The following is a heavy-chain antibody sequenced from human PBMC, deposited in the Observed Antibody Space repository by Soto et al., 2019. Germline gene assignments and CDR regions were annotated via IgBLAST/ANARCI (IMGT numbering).Heavy chain of an antibody. Sequence: EVQLEQSGAEVKKAGQSLNISCQASGYIFSNYWIGWVRQMPGKGLEWMGIIYPDDSDTKYSPSFQGQVTMSVDRSISTAYLQWSSLRASDSAIYYCARHGGPGAYDSFGFWGQGTMVTVYS. D-gene: IGHD2-15*01. CDR2: IYPDDSDT. CDR3: ARHGGPGAYDSFGF. J-gene: IGHJ3*01. V-gene: IGHV5-51*01. CDR1: GYIFSNYW.